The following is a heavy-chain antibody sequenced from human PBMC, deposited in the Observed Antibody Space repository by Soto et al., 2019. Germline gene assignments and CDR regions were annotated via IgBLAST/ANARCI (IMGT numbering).Heavy chain of an antibody. CDR3: AKARLTDWNYGFHPRYYFDY. J-gene: IGHJ4*02. D-gene: IGHD1-7*01. Sequence: GGSLILSCAASGFTFSSYSMSWVRQAPGKGLEWVSAISGSGGSTYYADSVKGRFTISRDNSKNTPYLQMNSLRAEDTAVYYCAKARLTDWNYGFHPRYYFDYWGQGTLVTVSS. V-gene: IGHV3-23*01. CDR1: GFTFSSYS. CDR2: ISGSGGST.